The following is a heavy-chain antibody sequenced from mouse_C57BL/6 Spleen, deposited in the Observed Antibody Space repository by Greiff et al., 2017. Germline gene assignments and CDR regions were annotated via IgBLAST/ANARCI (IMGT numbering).Heavy chain of an antibody. Sequence: EVKLVESGGGLVKPGGSLKLSCAASGFTFSDYGMHWVRQAPEKGLEWVAYISSGSSTIYYADTVKGRFTISRDNAKYTLFLQMSRLRSEDTAMYYCARQGGSSGFWFAYWGQGTLVTVSA. CDR3: ARQGGSSGFWFAY. CDR1: GFTFSDYG. J-gene: IGHJ3*01. CDR2: ISSGSSTI. V-gene: IGHV5-17*01. D-gene: IGHD3-2*02.